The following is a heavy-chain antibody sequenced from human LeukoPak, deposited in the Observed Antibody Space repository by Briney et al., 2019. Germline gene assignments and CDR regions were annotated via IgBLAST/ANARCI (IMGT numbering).Heavy chain of an antibody. J-gene: IGHJ5*02. Sequence: PGGSLRLSCAASGFTFSSYAMHWVRQAPGKGLEWVAVISYDGSNKYYADSVKGRLTISRDNSKNTLYLQMNSLRAEDTAVYYCASSPPDYGDYRFDPWGQGTLVTVSS. V-gene: IGHV3-30-3*01. CDR3: ASSPPDYGDYRFDP. CDR2: ISYDGSNK. CDR1: GFTFSSYA. D-gene: IGHD4-17*01.